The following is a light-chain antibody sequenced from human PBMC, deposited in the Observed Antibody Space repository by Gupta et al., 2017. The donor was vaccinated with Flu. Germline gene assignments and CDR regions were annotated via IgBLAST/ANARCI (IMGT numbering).Light chain of an antibody. J-gene: IGKJ1*01. CDR2: VAS. CDR1: QGISSD. V-gene: IGKV1-9*01. Sequence: DIQLTQSPSFLSASVGDRITITCRASQGISSDLAWYHQKPGKAPKLLIYVASTLQSGVPSRFSGSGSGTEFTLTISSLQPEDFATYYCQQLYTYPRTFGQGTKVEIK. CDR3: QQLYTYPRT.